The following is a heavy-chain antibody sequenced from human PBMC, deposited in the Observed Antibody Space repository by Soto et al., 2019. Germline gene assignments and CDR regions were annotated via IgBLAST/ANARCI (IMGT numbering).Heavy chain of an antibody. CDR3: AREEINCGGDCYSL. Sequence: EVQLVESGGGLVQPGGSLRLSCAASGFTFSDHYMDWVRQAPGKGLEWVGRIRNRGQSHIADYAASVKGRFTMSRDDSENSLHLQMNSLRAEDTAVYYCAREEINCGGDCYSLWGQGTLVTVSS. V-gene: IGHV3-72*01. J-gene: IGHJ4*02. CDR2: IRNRGQSHIA. CDR1: GFTFSDHY. D-gene: IGHD2-21*02.